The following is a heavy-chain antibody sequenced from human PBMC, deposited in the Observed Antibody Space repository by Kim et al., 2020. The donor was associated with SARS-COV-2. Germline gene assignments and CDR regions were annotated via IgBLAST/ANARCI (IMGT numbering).Heavy chain of an antibody. CDR1: GFTFSSYA. V-gene: IGHV3-64D*06. J-gene: IGHJ4*02. Sequence: GGSLRLSCSASGFTFSSYAMHWVRQAPGKGLEYVSAISSNGRSTYYADSVKGRFTISRDNSKNTLYLQMSSLRAEDTAVYYCVKDGGVGITGTTSGDYWGQGTLVTVSS. D-gene: IGHD1-7*01. CDR3: VKDGGVGITGTTSGDY. CDR2: ISSNGRST.